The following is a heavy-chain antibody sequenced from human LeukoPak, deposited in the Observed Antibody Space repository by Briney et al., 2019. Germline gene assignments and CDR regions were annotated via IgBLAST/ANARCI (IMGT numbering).Heavy chain of an antibody. D-gene: IGHD6-13*01. CDR3: AKGSSSWYADAFDI. CDR2: ISGSGGRT. Sequence: GGSLRLSCAASGFTFSSYAMSWVRQAPGKGLEWVSAISGSGGRTYYADSVKGRFTISRDDSKNTVHLQMNSLRAEDTAVYYCAKGSSSWYADAFDIWGQGTMVTVSS. J-gene: IGHJ3*02. V-gene: IGHV3-23*01. CDR1: GFTFSSYA.